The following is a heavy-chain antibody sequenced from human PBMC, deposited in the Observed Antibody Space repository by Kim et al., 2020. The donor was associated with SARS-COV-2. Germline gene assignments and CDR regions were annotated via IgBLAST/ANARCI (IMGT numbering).Heavy chain of an antibody. CDR3: ARGYGSGRPMFGL. CDR2: INTNTGNP. Sequence: ASVKVSCKASGYTFTSYPMNWVRQAPGQGLEWMGWINTNTGNPTYAQGFTGRFVFSLDTSVSTAYLQISSLKADDTAVYFCARGYGSGRPMFGLWGQGTLVTVSS. V-gene: IGHV7-4-1*02. CDR1: GYTFTSYP. J-gene: IGHJ5*02. D-gene: IGHD3-10*01.